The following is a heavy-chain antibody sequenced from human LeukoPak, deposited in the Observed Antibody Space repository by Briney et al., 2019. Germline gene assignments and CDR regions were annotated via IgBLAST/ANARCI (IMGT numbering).Heavy chain of an antibody. Sequence: GGSLRLSCAASEFIFSGYWMNWVRQAPGKGLEWVANIKQDGSEKQYVDSVRGRFTISRDNAKNSLYLQMNSLRVEDTAVYYCARDGFVGAADYWGQGTPVTVSS. CDR1: EFIFSGYW. D-gene: IGHD6-13*01. V-gene: IGHV3-7*01. CDR3: ARDGFVGAADY. J-gene: IGHJ4*02. CDR2: IKQDGSEK.